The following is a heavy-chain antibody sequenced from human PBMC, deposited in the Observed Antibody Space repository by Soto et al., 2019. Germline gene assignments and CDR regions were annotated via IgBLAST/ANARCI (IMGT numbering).Heavy chain of an antibody. CDR3: ARQVRYCSGNGCPNLFEP. CDR1: GFSLSTSGVG. V-gene: IGHV2-5*02. CDR2: IYWDDDK. Sequence: QITLKESGPTLVKPTQTLTLTCTFSGFSLSTSGVGVGWIRQPPGKALEWLALIYWDDDKRYSPSLKTRLSITKDTSKKQVVVTMTNMDPVDTATYYCARQVRYCSGNGCPNLFEPWGQGTLVTVS. J-gene: IGHJ5*02. D-gene: IGHD2-15*01.